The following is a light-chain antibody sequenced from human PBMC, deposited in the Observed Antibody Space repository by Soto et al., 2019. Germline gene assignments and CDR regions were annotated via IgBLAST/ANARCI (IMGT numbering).Light chain of an antibody. CDR1: QSVSSNY. Sequence: EIVLTQSPDTLSLSPGERATLTCRASQSVSSNYLAWYQQKTGQTPRLLIYIASTRAPGIPDRFRGSGSGTHFTLTISRLEPEDLAVYYCQQYDSSPWTFGQGTKVEIK. CDR2: IAS. J-gene: IGKJ1*01. V-gene: IGKV3-20*01. CDR3: QQYDSSPWT.